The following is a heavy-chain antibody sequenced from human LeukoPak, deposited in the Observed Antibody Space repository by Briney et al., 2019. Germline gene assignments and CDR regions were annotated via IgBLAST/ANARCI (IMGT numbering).Heavy chain of an antibody. V-gene: IGHV4-31*11. CDR3: SRGDTAIGYFDY. J-gene: IGHJ4*02. CDR2: IYYSGST. D-gene: IGHD5-18*01. Sequence: PSETLSLTCAVYGVSFSGCYWSWLRQHPGKGLEWIGYIYYSGSTYYNPSLKSRVTISVDTSKNQFSLKLSSVTAADTAVYYCSRGDTAIGYFDYWGQGTLVTVSS. CDR1: GVSFSGCY.